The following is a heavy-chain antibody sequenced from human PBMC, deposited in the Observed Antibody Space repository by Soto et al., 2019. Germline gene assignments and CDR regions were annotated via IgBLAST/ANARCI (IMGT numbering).Heavy chain of an antibody. Sequence: SETLSLTCTVSGGSISSGGYYWSWIRQHPGKGLEWIGYIYYSGSTYYNPSLKSRVTISVDTSKNQFSLKLSSVTAADTAVYYCARSPGIAEDYWGQGTLVTVSS. J-gene: IGHJ4*02. CDR2: IYYSGST. D-gene: IGHD6-13*01. CDR3: ARSPGIAEDY. V-gene: IGHV4-31*03. CDR1: GGSISSGGYY.